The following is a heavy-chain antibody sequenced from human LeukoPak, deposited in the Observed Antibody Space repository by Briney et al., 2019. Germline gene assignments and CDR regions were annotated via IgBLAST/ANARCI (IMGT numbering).Heavy chain of an antibody. V-gene: IGHV4-34*01. J-gene: IGHJ4*02. Sequence: SETLSLTCAVYGGSFSGYYWSWIRQPPGKGLEWIGEINHSGSTNYNPSLKSRVTISVDTSKNQFSLKLSSVTAADTAVYYCATYRTRGYSYGPFDYWGQGTLVTVSS. CDR3: ATYRTRGYSYGPFDY. CDR2: INHSGST. D-gene: IGHD5-18*01. CDR1: GGSFSGYY.